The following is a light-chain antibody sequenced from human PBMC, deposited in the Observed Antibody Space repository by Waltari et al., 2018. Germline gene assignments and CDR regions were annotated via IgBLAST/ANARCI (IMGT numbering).Light chain of an antibody. CDR2: SAS. Sequence: IQMAQSPRYLSASVGARVNITCRASQRVSSYLNWLQQKSGKAPQVLIYSASSLQPGVPSRFSGSGSGTDFTLTISSLQPEDVATYYCQKYNSAPLTFGGGTKVEIK. CDR1: QRVSSY. V-gene: IGKV1-27*01. J-gene: IGKJ4*01. CDR3: QKYNSAPLT.